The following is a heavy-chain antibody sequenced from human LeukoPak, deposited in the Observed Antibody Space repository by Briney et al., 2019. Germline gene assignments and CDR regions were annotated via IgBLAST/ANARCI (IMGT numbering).Heavy chain of an antibody. CDR1: GFTFSDHY. CDR3: ARALWFGETFPAY. V-gene: IGHV3-48*01. D-gene: IGHD3-10*01. J-gene: IGHJ4*02. CDR2: ISSSSSTI. Sequence: PGGSLRLSCAASGFTFSDHYMDWVRQAPGKGLQWVSYISSSSSTIYYADSVKGRFTISRDNAKNSLYLQMNSLRAEDTAVYYCARALWFGETFPAYWGQGTLVTVSS.